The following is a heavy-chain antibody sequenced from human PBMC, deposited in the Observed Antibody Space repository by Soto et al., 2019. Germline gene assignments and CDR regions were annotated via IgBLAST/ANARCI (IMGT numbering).Heavy chain of an antibody. CDR2: ISYDGSNK. CDR3: AKGDDYDSGGYFDY. Sequence: QVQLVESGGGVVQPGRSLRLSCAASGFTFSSYGMHWVRQAPGKGLEWVAVISYDGSNKYYADSVKGRFTISRDNSKNTLYLQMNSLRAEDTAVYYCAKGDDYDSGGYFDYWGQGTLVTVSS. V-gene: IGHV3-30*18. J-gene: IGHJ4*02. CDR1: GFTFSSYG. D-gene: IGHD3-10*01.